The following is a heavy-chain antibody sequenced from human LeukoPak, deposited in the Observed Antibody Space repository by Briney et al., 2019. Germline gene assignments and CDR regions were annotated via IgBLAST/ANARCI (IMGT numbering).Heavy chain of an antibody. V-gene: IGHV1-8*03. CDR2: MNPNSGNT. D-gene: IGHD4-17*01. Sequence: ASVKVSCKASGYTFTSYDINWVRQATGQGLEWMGWMNPNSGNTGYAQKFQGRVTITRNTSISTAYMELSSLRSEDTAVYYCARSGDYGDYVEAWFDPWGQGTLVTVSS. CDR3: ARSGDYGDYVEAWFDP. CDR1: GYTFTSYD. J-gene: IGHJ5*02.